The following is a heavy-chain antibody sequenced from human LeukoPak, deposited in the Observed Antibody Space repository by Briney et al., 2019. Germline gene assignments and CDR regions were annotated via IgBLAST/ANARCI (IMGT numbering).Heavy chain of an antibody. Sequence: SETLSLTCTVSGGSLSSYYWSWIRQPPGKELEWIGYIYYSGSTNYNPSLKSRVTISVDTSKNQFSLKLSSVTAADTAVYYCARVKRTGIAVAGTFDYWGQGTLVTVSS. J-gene: IGHJ4*02. CDR1: GGSLSSYY. V-gene: IGHV4-59*01. CDR3: ARVKRTGIAVAGTFDY. CDR2: IYYSGST. D-gene: IGHD6-19*01.